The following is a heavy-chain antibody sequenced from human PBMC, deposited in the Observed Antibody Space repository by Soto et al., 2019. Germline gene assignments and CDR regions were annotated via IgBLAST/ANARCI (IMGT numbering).Heavy chain of an antibody. CDR3: ARRTFIAAAGTRPYYYYYGMDV. V-gene: IGHV4-39*01. J-gene: IGHJ6*02. Sequence: SETLSLTCTVSGGSISSSSYYWGWIRQPPGKGLEWIGSIYYSGSTYYNPSLKSRVTISVDTPKSQFSLKLSSVTAADTAVYYCARRTFIAAAGTRPYYYYYGMDVWGQGTTVTVSS. D-gene: IGHD6-13*01. CDR2: IYYSGST. CDR1: GGSISSSSYY.